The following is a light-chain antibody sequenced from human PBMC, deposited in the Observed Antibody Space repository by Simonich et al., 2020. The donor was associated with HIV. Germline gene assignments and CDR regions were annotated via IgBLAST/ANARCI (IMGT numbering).Light chain of an antibody. CDR2: KAS. CDR1: HSVSTW. Sequence: DIQMTQSPSTLSASLGDRVTITCRASHSVSTWVAWYQQKPGKAPKLLIYKASSLESGVPLRFSGSGFGTEFTLTISSLQPDDFAVYYCQQYNNWPYTFGQGTKLEIK. V-gene: IGKV1-5*03. CDR3: QQYNNWPYT. J-gene: IGKJ2*01.